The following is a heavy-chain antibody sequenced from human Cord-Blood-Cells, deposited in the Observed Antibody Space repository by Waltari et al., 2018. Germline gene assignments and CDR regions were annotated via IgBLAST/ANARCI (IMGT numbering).Heavy chain of an antibody. CDR3: ARVADGYNYTYNWFDP. D-gene: IGHD5-12*01. CDR1: GGPFSGYA. Sequence: QVQLVQSGAGVKKSGSSVKVSCKASGGPFSGYATGCVRQAPGQGLEWMGRISPSFGTANYAQKFQGRVTITADESTSTAYMALSSLRSEDTAVYYCARVADGYNYTYNWFDPWGQGTLVTVSS. V-gene: IGHV1-69*15. CDR2: ISPSFGTA. J-gene: IGHJ5*02.